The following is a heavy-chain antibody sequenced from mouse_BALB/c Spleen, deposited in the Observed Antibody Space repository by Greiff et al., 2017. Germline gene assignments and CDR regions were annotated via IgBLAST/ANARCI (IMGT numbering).Heavy chain of an antibody. CDR2: IYPGNSDT. J-gene: IGHJ4*01. CDR3: TRGNWDEGYAMDY. V-gene: IGHV1-5*01. CDR1: GYTFTSYW. D-gene: IGHD4-1*01. Sequence: VQLKQSGTVLARPGASVKMSCKASGYTFTSYWMHWVKQRPGQGLEWIGAIYPGNSDTSYNQKFKGKAKLTAVTSTSTAYMELSSLTNEDSAVYYCTRGNWDEGYAMDYWGQGTSVTVSS.